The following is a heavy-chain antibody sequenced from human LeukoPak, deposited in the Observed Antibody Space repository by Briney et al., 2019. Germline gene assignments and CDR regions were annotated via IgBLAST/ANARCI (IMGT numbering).Heavy chain of an antibody. CDR1: GFTFSDYC. V-gene: IGHV3-11*01. D-gene: IGHD3-10*01. CDR2: ISSSGSTI. CDR3: AREGYYGSGSYYAPDY. J-gene: IGHJ4*02. Sequence: GGSLRLSCAGSGFTFSDYCMSWIRQAPGKGLEWVSYISSSGSTIYYADSVKGRFTISRDNAKNSLYLQMNSLRAEDTAVYYCAREGYYGSGSYYAPDYWGQGTLVTVSS.